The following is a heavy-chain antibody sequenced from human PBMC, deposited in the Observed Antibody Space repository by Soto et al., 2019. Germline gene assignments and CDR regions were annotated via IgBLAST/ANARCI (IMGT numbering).Heavy chain of an antibody. V-gene: IGHV1-69*13. J-gene: IGHJ3*02. D-gene: IGHD6-6*01. Sequence: ASVKVSCKASGGTFSSYAISWVRQAPGQGLEWMGGIIPIFGTANYAQKFQGRVTITADESTSTAYMELSSLRSEDTAVYYCARDFRVSEHAFDIWGQGTMVTVSS. CDR1: GGTFSSYA. CDR3: ARDFRVSEHAFDI. CDR2: IIPIFGTA.